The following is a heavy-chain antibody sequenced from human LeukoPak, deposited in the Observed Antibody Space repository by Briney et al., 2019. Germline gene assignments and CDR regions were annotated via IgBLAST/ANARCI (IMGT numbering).Heavy chain of an antibody. CDR1: GYTFIGDY. Sequence: ASVKVSCKASGYTFIGDYLHWVRQAPGQGLEWMGWINPINGDTNYAQKLQGWVTMTRDTSISTAYMELSSLRSDDTAVYYCAREAAAGSFDYWGQGTLVSVSS. CDR3: AREAAAGSFDY. CDR2: INPINGDT. V-gene: IGHV1-2*04. J-gene: IGHJ4*02. D-gene: IGHD6-13*01.